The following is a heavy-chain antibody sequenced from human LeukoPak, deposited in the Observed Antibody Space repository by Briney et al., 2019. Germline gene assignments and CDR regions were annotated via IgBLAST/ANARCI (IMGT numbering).Heavy chain of an antibody. V-gene: IGHV1-18*01. CDR3: ARGGLSTRWGLDY. D-gene: IGHD6-13*01. J-gene: IGHJ4*02. CDR1: GYIFNTNG. Sequence: ASVKVSCKASGYIFNTNGINWVRQAPGQGLEWVAYISAYSGVTNSAQKFRDRVTMTTDTSTRTAYMELRSLTSDDSAVYYCARGGLSTRWGLDYWGQGTLVTVSS. CDR2: ISAYSGVT.